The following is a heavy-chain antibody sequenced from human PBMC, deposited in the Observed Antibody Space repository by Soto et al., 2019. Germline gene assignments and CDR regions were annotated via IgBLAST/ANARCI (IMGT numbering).Heavy chain of an antibody. V-gene: IGHV1-18*01. CDR3: ARDGYYDFWSGYPYFDY. CDR1: GYTFTSYG. J-gene: IGHJ4*02. D-gene: IGHD3-3*01. Sequence: QVQLVQSGAEVKKPGASVKVSCKASGYTFTSYGISWVRQAPGQGLEWMGWISAYNGNTNYAQKLQGRVTMTTDTSTSTAYMELRSLRSDDTAVYYWARDGYYDFWSGYPYFDYWGQGTLVTVSS. CDR2: ISAYNGNT.